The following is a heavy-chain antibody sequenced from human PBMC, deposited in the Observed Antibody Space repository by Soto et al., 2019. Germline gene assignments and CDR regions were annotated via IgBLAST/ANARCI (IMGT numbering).Heavy chain of an antibody. CDR1: GYTFTSYD. CDR2: MNPNSGNT. V-gene: IGHV1-8*01. J-gene: IGHJ6*03. CDR3: ARGEMDTAMVYYYYMDV. D-gene: IGHD5-18*01. Sequence: GASVKVSCKASGYTFTSYDINWVRQATGQGLEWMGWMNPNSGNTDYAQKFQGRVTMTRNTSISTAYMELSSLRSEDTAVYYCARGEMDTAMVYYYYMDVWGKGTTVTVSS.